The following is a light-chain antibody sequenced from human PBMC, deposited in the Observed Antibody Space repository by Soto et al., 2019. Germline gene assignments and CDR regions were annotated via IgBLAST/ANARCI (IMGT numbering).Light chain of an antibody. Sequence: QSVLTQPPSASGSPGHSVTISCTGTSSDVGGYNYVSWYQHHPGKAPKLIIYEVYKRPSGVPDRFSGSKSGNTAALTVSGLQAEDEADYYCSSYAGTNSYVFGTGTKVTVL. J-gene: IGLJ1*01. CDR1: SSDVGGYNY. V-gene: IGLV2-8*01. CDR3: SSYAGTNSYV. CDR2: EVY.